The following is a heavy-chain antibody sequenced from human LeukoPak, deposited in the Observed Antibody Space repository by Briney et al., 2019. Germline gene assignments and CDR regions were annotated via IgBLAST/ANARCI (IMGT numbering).Heavy chain of an antibody. Sequence: SVKVSCKASGYTFTSYDINWVRQATGQGLEWMGRIIPILGIANYAQKFQGRVTITADKSTSTAYMELSSLRSEDTAVYYCARSIAAAGTPGMDVWGQGTTVTVSS. D-gene: IGHD6-13*01. CDR2: IIPILGIA. V-gene: IGHV1-69*04. J-gene: IGHJ6*02. CDR1: GYTFTSYD. CDR3: ARSIAAAGTPGMDV.